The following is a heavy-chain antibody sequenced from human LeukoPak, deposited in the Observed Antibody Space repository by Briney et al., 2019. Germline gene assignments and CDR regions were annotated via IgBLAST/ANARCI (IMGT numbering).Heavy chain of an antibody. CDR2: ISGSGGGT. J-gene: IGHJ4*02. Sequence: GGSLRLSCAASGFTFSSYSMTWVRQAPGKGLEWVSAISGSGGGTYYADSVKGRFTTSRDNSKNTLYLQMNSLRAEDTALYYCAKAMISAVLTTRFDSWGQGTLVTVSS. CDR1: GFTFSSYS. V-gene: IGHV3-23*01. CDR3: AKAMISAVLTTRFDS. D-gene: IGHD1-14*01.